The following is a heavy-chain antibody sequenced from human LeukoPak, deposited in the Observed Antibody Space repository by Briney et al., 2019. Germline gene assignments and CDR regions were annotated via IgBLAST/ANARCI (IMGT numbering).Heavy chain of an antibody. V-gene: IGHV4-59*01. Sequence: NPSETLSLTCTVSGASISTYYWSWIRQPPGRGLEWIGYIYYSENTNYYPSLKSRVTISVDTSKNQFSLKLSSVTAADTAVYYCARGFLWSDAFDIWGQGTMVTVSS. D-gene: IGHD2/OR15-2a*01. CDR2: IYYSENT. J-gene: IGHJ3*02. CDR1: GASISTYY. CDR3: ARGFLWSDAFDI.